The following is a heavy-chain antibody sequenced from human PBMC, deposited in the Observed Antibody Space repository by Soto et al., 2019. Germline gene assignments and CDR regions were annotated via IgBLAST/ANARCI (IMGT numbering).Heavy chain of an antibody. V-gene: IGHV4-4*02. CDR1: GGSISSSNW. CDR2: IYHSGST. CDR3: ASITMIVRAMDV. Sequence: SETLSLTCAVSGGSISSSNWWSWVRQPPGKGLEWIGEIYHSGSTNYNPSLKSRVTISVDTSKNQFSLKLSSVTAADTAVYYCASITMIVRAMDVWGQGTTVTVSS. D-gene: IGHD3-22*01. J-gene: IGHJ6*02.